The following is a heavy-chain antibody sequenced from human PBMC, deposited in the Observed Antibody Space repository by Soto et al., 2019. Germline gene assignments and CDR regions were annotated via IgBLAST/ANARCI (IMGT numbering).Heavy chain of an antibody. CDR2: IYHSGST. CDR1: GGSISSGGYS. D-gene: IGHD6-13*01. CDR3: ARAKAPLYSSSWYWFDP. Sequence: SETLSLTCAVSGGSISSGGYSWSWIRQPPGKGLEWIGYIYHSGSTYYNTSLKSRVTISVDRSKNKFSLKLSSVTAADTAVYYCARAKAPLYSSSWYWFDPWGQGTLVTVSS. J-gene: IGHJ5*02. V-gene: IGHV4-30-2*01.